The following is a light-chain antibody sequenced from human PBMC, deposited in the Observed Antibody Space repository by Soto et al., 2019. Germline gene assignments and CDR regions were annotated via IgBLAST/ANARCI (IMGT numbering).Light chain of an antibody. V-gene: IGLV2-8*01. J-gene: IGLJ2*01. Sequence: QSALTQPPSASGSPGQSVTISCTGTSSDVGAYNYVSWYQQYPGKAPKVIIYEVSERPSGVPDRFSGSKSGNTASLTVSGLQAADEADYYCSSYAGNNIVLFGGGTKLTVL. CDR1: SSDVGAYNY. CDR3: SSYAGNNIVL. CDR2: EVS.